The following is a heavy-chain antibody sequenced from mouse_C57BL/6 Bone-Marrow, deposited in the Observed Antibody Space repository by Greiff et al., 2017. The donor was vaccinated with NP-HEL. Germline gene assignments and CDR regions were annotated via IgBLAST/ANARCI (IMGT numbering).Heavy chain of an antibody. Sequence: SGPELVKPGASVKISCKASGYSFTDYNMNWVKQSNGKSLEWIGVINPNYGTTSYNQKFKGKATLTVDQSSSTAYMQLNSLTSEDSAVYYCARKGELGGFYAMDYWGQGTSVTVSS. V-gene: IGHV1-39*01. CDR3: ARKGELGGFYAMDY. J-gene: IGHJ4*01. CDR1: GYSFTDYN. D-gene: IGHD4-1*01. CDR2: INPNYGTT.